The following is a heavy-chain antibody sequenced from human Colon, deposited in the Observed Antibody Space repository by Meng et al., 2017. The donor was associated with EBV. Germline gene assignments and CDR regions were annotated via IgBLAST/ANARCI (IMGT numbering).Heavy chain of an antibody. D-gene: IGHD4-17*01. CDR2: ISHSGST. J-gene: IGHJ4*02. Sequence: QVQLQQWGAXLLKPXXXLSPTCTXSGGSFSGYYWSWIRQPPGKGLEWIGEISHSGSTNYNPSLKSRVTISLDTSKNQFSLRLSSVTAADTAVYYYARYRLQNDYGDQLYYFDYWGQGTLVTVSS. V-gene: IGHV4-34*01. CDR3: ARYRLQNDYGDQLYYFDY. CDR1: GGSFSGYY.